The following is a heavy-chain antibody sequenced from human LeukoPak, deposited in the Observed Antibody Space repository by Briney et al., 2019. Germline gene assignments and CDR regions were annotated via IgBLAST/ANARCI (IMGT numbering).Heavy chain of an antibody. CDR1: GFTFSTYW. D-gene: IGHD1-14*01. V-gene: IGHV3-33*08. Sequence: GGSLRLSCAASGFTFSTYWMSWVRQAPGKGLEWVAVIAYNGSRAFYADSVKGRFTISRDNSKNTMSVQMDDLRAEDTAVYYCTRYNNDHFDYWGQGTLVTVSS. CDR3: TRYNNDHFDY. J-gene: IGHJ4*02. CDR2: IAYNGSRA.